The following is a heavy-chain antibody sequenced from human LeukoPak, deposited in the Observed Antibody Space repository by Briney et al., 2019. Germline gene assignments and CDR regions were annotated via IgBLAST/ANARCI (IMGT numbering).Heavy chain of an antibody. CDR1: GFTFSVYA. CDR3: AKDERSSGWAWVPY. D-gene: IGHD6-19*01. CDR2: ISGSVGST. J-gene: IGHJ4*02. V-gene: IGHV3-23*01. Sequence: GGSLSLSCAASGFTFSVYAMGCVCEAPGKGLERVSGISGSVGSTYYVASVKGRFTISRDYSKNTLYLQMNSLRAEDTAVYYCAKDERSSGWAWVPYWGQGTLVTVSS.